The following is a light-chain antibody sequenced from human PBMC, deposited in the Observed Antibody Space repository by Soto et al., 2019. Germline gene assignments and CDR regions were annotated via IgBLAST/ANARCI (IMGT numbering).Light chain of an antibody. CDR3: QTWGTGIQV. J-gene: IGLJ3*02. V-gene: IGLV4-69*01. CDR1: SGHSSYA. CDR2: LNSDGSH. Sequence: LVLTQSPPASASLGASVKLTCTLSSGHSSYAIAWHQQQPEKGPRYLMKLNSDGSHSKGDGIPDRFSGSSSGAERYLTISSLQSEDEADYYCQTWGTGIQVFGGGTKVTVL.